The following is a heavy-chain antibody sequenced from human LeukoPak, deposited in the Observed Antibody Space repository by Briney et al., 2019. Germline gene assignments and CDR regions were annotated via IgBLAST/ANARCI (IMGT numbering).Heavy chain of an antibody. CDR3: ARVAYYYDSSGYYSGSPDD. CDR1: GYTFTSYD. Sequence: GASVKVSCKASGYTFTSYDINWVRQATGQGLEWMGWMNPNSGNTGYAQKFQGRVTMTRNTSISTAYMELSSLRSEDTAVYYCARVAYYYDSSGYYSGSPDDWGQGTLVTVSS. D-gene: IGHD3-22*01. J-gene: IGHJ4*02. V-gene: IGHV1-8*01. CDR2: MNPNSGNT.